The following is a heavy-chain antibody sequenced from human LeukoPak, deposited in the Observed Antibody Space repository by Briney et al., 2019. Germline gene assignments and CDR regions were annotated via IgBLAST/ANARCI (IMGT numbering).Heavy chain of an antibody. CDR3: ASRERITIFGVVIIGVIDY. CDR1: GYSISSGYY. D-gene: IGHD3-3*01. CDR2: IYHSGST. J-gene: IGHJ4*02. Sequence: SETLSLTCAVSGYSISSGYYWGWIRQPPGKGLEWIGSIYHSGSTYYNPSLKSRVTISVDTSKNQFSLKLSSVTAADTAVYYCASRERITIFGVVIIGVIDYWGQGTLVTVSS. V-gene: IGHV4-38-2*01.